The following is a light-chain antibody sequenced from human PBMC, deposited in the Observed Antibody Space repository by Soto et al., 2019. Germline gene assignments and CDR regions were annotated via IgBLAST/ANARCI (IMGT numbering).Light chain of an antibody. CDR3: QHYDKSPMWT. V-gene: IGKV3-20*01. CDR2: GAS. Sequence: VLTQSPATLSLSPGERATLSCRASQNVSPTYLAWYQQKPGQAPRLLIYGASTRATGVPDRFSGSGSGTDFPLVISRLEPEDFALYYCQHYDKSPMWTFGQGTKVE. J-gene: IGKJ1*01. CDR1: QNVSPTY.